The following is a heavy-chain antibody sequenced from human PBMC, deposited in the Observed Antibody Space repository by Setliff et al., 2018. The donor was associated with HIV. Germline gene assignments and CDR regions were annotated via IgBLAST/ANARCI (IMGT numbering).Heavy chain of an antibody. J-gene: IGHJ3*02. CDR2: IIPMFGTL. CDR1: GGTFSSYA. CDR3: ARGHSHGYGYSGSYGPFDI. D-gene: IGHD1-26*01. Sequence: GASVKVSCKASGGTFSSYAINWVRQAPGQGLEWMGGIIPMFGTLNFAQKFQGRVTITTDESTSTAYMELNSLRSEDTAVYYCARGHSHGYGYSGSYGPFDIWGQGTRVTVSS. V-gene: IGHV1-69*05.